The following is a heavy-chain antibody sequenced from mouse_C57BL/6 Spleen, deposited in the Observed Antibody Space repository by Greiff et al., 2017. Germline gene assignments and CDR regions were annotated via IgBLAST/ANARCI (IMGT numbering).Heavy chain of an antibody. V-gene: IGHV1-50*01. D-gene: IGHD2-3*01. CDR1: GYTFTSYW. J-gene: IGHJ3*01. CDR2: IDPSDSYT. Sequence: QVQLQQPGAELVKPGASVKLSCKASGYTFTSYWMQWVKQRPGQGLEWIGEIDPSDSYTNYNQKFKGKATLTVDTSSSTAYMQLSSLTSEDSAVYYCARSDDGYYFAWFAYWGQGTLVTVSA. CDR3: ARSDDGYYFAWFAY.